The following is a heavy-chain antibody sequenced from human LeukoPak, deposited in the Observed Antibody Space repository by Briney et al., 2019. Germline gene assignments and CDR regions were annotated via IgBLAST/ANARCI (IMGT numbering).Heavy chain of an antibody. D-gene: IGHD6-13*01. J-gene: IGHJ4*02. CDR3: ARVRSWTYFAY. Sequence: GSSVKVSCKASGYTFTGYYMHWVRQAPGQGVEWMGWINPNSGGTNYAQKFQGRVTMTRDTSISTAYMELSRLRSDDTAVYYCARVRSWTYFAYWGQGTLVTVSS. CDR1: GYTFTGYY. V-gene: IGHV1-2*02. CDR2: INPNSGGT.